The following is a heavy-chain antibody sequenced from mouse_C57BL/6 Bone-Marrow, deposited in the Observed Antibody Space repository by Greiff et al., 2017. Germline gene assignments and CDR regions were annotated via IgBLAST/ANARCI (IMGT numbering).Heavy chain of an antibody. CDR1: GYAFTNYL. CDR2: INPGSGGT. J-gene: IGHJ4*01. CDR3: ARRVGREYAMDY. V-gene: IGHV1-54*01. D-gene: IGHD4-1*01. Sequence: VQLVESGAELVRPGTSVKVSCKASGYAFTNYLIEWVKQRPGQGLEWIGVINPGSGGTNYNEKFKGKATLTADKSSSTAYMQLSSLTSEDSAVYFCARRVGREYAMDYWGQGTSVTVSS.